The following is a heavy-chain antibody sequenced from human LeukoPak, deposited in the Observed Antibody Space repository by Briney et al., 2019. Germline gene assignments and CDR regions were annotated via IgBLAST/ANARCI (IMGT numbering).Heavy chain of an antibody. J-gene: IGHJ5*02. V-gene: IGHV4-34*01. Sequence: SETLSLTCAVYGGSFSGYYWSWIRQPPGKGLEWIGEINHSGSTNYNPSLKSRVTISVDTSKNQFSLKPSSVTAADTAVYYCARGRRIWFDPWGQGTLVTVSS. CDR2: INHSGST. CDR3: ARGRRIWFDP. CDR1: GGSFSGYY.